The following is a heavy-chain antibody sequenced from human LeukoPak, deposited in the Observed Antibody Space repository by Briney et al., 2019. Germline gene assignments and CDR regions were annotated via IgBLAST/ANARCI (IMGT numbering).Heavy chain of an antibody. D-gene: IGHD2-21*01. Sequence: GGSLRLSCEAPGFTFSSNAMSWVRQPPGKGLDWVSAVSGSGGNTYYADSVKGRFTISRDNSKNTLYLQMNSLRAEDTAVYYCAKASCGGECYYAMDVWGQGTTVTVSS. J-gene: IGHJ6*02. CDR3: AKASCGGECYYAMDV. CDR2: VSGSGGNT. V-gene: IGHV3-23*01. CDR1: GFTFSSNA.